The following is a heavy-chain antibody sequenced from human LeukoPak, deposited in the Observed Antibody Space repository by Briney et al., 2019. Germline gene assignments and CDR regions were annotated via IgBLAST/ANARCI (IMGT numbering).Heavy chain of an antibody. J-gene: IGHJ3*02. CDR2: INPSGGST. CDR3: ARESSGWYIRDI. Sequence: VASVKVSCKASGYTFTSHYIQWVRQAPGQGLEWMGIINPSGGSTSYAPKFQGRVTMTRDMSTSTVYMELSSLTSEDTAVYYCARESSGWYIRDIWGQGTMVTVSS. D-gene: IGHD6-19*01. CDR1: GYTFTSHY. V-gene: IGHV1-46*01.